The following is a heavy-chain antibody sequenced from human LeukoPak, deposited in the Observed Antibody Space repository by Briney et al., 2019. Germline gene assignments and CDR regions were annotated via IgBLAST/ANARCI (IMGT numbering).Heavy chain of an antibody. V-gene: IGHV1-24*01. Sequence: ASVKVSCKVSGYTLTELSMHWVRQAPGKGLEWMGGFDPEDGETIYAQKFQGRVTMTEDTSTDTAYMELSNLRSEDTAVYYCATGRYYYDSSGYQGFDYWGQGTLVTVSS. CDR1: GYTLTELS. CDR3: ATGRYYYDSSGYQGFDY. J-gene: IGHJ4*02. D-gene: IGHD3-22*01. CDR2: FDPEDGET.